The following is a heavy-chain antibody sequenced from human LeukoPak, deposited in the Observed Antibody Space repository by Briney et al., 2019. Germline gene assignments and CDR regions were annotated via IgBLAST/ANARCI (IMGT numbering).Heavy chain of an antibody. Sequence: PGGSLRLCCAASGITFTNAWLTWVRQAPGKWLEWVGRVKTKGDGGAADYAAPVKGRFTISRDDLTKTLYLQMNSLKTEDTAVYYCTTDRMIYATNWAVSWFDPWGQGTLVTVSS. J-gene: IGHJ5*02. CDR2: VKTKGDGGAA. V-gene: IGHV3-15*01. CDR1: GITFTNAW. CDR3: TTDRMIYATNWAVSWFDP. D-gene: IGHD2-8*01.